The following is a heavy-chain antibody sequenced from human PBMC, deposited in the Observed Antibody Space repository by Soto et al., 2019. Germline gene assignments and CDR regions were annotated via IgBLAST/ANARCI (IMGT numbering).Heavy chain of an antibody. CDR3: ARDIGLQSFDWLSY. Sequence: QVQLVESGGGVVQPGRSLRLSCAASGFTFSSYGMHWVRQAPGKGLEWVAVIWYDGSNKYYADSVKGRFTISRDNSKNTLYLQMNSLRAEDTAVYYCARDIGLQSFDWLSYWGQGTLVTVSS. J-gene: IGHJ4*02. D-gene: IGHD3-9*01. CDR1: GFTFSSYG. CDR2: IWYDGSNK. V-gene: IGHV3-33*01.